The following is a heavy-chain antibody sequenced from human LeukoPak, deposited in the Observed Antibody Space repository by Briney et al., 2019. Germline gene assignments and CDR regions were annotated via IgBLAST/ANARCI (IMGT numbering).Heavy chain of an antibody. Sequence: SQTLSLTCAISGDSVSCNSAAWNWIRQSPSRGLEWLGRANYRSKWYNDYVVSVKSRITINPDTPKNQFSLQLSSVTPEDTAVYYCARVGYSSGWMPFPMGVGGQGTTATISS. CDR1: GDSVSCNSAA. J-gene: IGHJ6*02. CDR3: ARVGYSSGWMPFPMGV. V-gene: IGHV6-1*01. D-gene: IGHD6-19*01. CDR2: ANYRSKWYN.